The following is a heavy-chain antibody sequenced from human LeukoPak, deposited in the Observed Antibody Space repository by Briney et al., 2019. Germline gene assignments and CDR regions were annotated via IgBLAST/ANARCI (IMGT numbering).Heavy chain of an antibody. J-gene: IGHJ4*02. D-gene: IGHD3-10*01. Sequence: ASVKVSCKASGYTFTGYYMHWVRQAPGQGLEWMGWINPNSGGTNYAQKFQGRVTMTRDTSISTAYMELSRLRSDDTAVYYCARDYYGSGSYYIDYWGQGTLVTVSS. V-gene: IGHV1-2*02. CDR1: GYTFTGYY. CDR3: ARDYYGSGSYYIDY. CDR2: INPNSGGT.